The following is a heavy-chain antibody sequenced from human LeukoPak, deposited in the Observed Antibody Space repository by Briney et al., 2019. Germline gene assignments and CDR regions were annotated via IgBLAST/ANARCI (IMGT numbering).Heavy chain of an antibody. CDR3: ARDIRGVTTVTNYFDY. D-gene: IGHD4-17*01. CDR1: GGTFSSYA. V-gene: IGHV1-69*01. CDR2: IIPIFGTA. Sequence: GASVEVSCKASGGTFSSYAISWVRQAPGQGLEWMGGIIPIFGTANYAQKFQGRVTITADESTSTAYMELSSLRSEDTAVYYCARDIRGVTTVTNYFDYWGQGTLVTVSS. J-gene: IGHJ4*02.